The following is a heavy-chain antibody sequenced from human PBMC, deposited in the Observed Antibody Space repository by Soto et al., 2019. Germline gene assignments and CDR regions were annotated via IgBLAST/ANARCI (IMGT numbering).Heavy chain of an antibody. CDR3: AKDHGSGWDEGFDY. J-gene: IGHJ4*02. D-gene: IGHD6-19*01. Sequence: QVQLVQSGAEAKKPGASVKVSCKASGYTFIAYHIHWLRQAPGQGLEWMGWINPNSGGTNYAQEFQDRVTMTRDTSISTGYLELSRLTSDDTALYYCAKDHGSGWDEGFDYWGQGTLVTVSP. CDR1: GYTFIAYH. CDR2: INPNSGGT. V-gene: IGHV1-2*02.